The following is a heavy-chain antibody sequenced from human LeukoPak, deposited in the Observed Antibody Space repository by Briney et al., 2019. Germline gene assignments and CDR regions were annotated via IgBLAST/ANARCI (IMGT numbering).Heavy chain of an antibody. D-gene: IGHD1-14*01. J-gene: IGHJ4*02. V-gene: IGHV4-39*07. CDR2: IYYGGST. Sequence: RTSETLSLTCTVSGGSISSRNYYWAWIRQSPGKGLQWIGSIYYGGSTYYNPSLKSRVSISVDTSKNQFSLKLTSVTAADTAVYYCARAPEYGLYYFDYWGQGTLVTVSS. CDR3: ARAPEYGLYYFDY. CDR1: GGSISSRNYY.